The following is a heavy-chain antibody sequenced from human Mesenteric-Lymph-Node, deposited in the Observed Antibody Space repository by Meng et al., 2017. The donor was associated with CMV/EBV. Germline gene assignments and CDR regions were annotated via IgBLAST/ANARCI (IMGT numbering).Heavy chain of an antibody. Sequence: ASGSTFTSYAMHWVRQAPGQRLEWMGWINAGNGNTKYSQKFQGRVTITRDTSASTAYMELSSLRSEDTAVYYCASAGSWYSLHPFDYWGQGTLVTVSS. J-gene: IGHJ4*02. CDR2: INAGNGNT. D-gene: IGHD2-15*01. CDR1: GSTFTSYA. V-gene: IGHV1-3*01. CDR3: ASAGSWYSLHPFDY.